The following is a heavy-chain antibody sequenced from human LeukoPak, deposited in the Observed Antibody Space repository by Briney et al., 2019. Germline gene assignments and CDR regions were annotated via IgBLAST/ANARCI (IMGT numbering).Heavy chain of an antibody. CDR3: ARGRGAARHFNYYYYMDV. CDR1: GGSISSSSYY. D-gene: IGHD6-6*01. Sequence: SSETLSLTCTVSGGSISSSSYYWGWIRQPPGKGLEWIGSIYYSGSTYYNPSLKSRVTISVDTSKNQFSLKLSSVTAADTAVYYCARGRGAARHFNYYYYMDVWGKGTTVTVSS. CDR2: IYYSGST. V-gene: IGHV4-39*07. J-gene: IGHJ6*03.